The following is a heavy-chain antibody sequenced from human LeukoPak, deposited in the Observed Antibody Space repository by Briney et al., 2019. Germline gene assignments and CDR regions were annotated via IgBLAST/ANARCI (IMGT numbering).Heavy chain of an antibody. Sequence: GGSLRLSCAASGFTFSSYGMSWVRQAPGKGLEWVSYISTTGSSIYYADSVKGRFTISRDNVKNLLYLQMNSLRAEDTAVYYCARVQRGIAVALDYWGQGTLATVSS. J-gene: IGHJ4*02. CDR1: GFTFSSYG. CDR2: ISTTGSSI. CDR3: ARVQRGIAVALDY. V-gene: IGHV3-48*04. D-gene: IGHD6-19*01.